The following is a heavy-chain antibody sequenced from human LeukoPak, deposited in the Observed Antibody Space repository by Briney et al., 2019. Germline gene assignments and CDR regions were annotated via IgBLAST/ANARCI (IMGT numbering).Heavy chain of an antibody. Sequence: GGSLRLSCAVSGFTFSICAMSWVRQAPGKGLEWVSVIYSGGSTYYADSVKGRFTISRDNSKNTLYLQMKSLRAEDTAVYYCARTDETAPAEDFQHWGQGTLVTVSS. J-gene: IGHJ1*01. CDR3: ARTDETAPAEDFQH. CDR1: GFTFSICA. D-gene: IGHD2-21*02. CDR2: IYSGGST. V-gene: IGHV3-53*01.